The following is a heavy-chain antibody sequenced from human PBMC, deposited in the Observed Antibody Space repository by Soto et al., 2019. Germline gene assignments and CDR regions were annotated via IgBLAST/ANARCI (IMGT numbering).Heavy chain of an antibody. V-gene: IGHV1-3*01. J-gene: IGHJ4*02. D-gene: IGHD3-16*01. Sequence: QVQLVQSGAEVKKPGASVKVSCKASGYTFTSYAMHWVRQAPGQRLEWMGWINAGNGNTKYSQKFQGRVTITRDTSASTAYMGLSSLRSEDTAVYYCARDLGGGPDYWGQGTLVTVSS. CDR1: GYTFTSYA. CDR2: INAGNGNT. CDR3: ARDLGGGPDY.